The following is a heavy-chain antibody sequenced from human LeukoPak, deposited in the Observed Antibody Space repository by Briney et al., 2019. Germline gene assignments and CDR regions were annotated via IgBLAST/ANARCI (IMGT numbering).Heavy chain of an antibody. D-gene: IGHD4-23*01. J-gene: IGHJ4*02. CDR2: IIPNSGGT. Sequence: GASVKVSCKASVYTFTAYYIYWVRQAPGQRLEGMGWIIPNSGGTKYAQKFEGRVNMTRDTSISTAYLELSRLTSDDTAVYYCARAQGWERPLDYWGQGTLVTVSS. CDR3: ARAQGWERPLDY. CDR1: VYTFTAYY. V-gene: IGHV1-2*02.